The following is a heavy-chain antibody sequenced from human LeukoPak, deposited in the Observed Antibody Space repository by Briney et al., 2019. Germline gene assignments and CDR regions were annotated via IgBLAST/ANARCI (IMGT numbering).Heavy chain of an antibody. Sequence: PSETLSLTCTVSGGSINSYYWGWIRQPPGKGLEWIGYIYYSGTTIYNPSLKSRVTISVDTSKSQFSLKLSFVTTADTALHYCARVAYSTPGYYYMDVWGKGTTVTV. CDR2: IYYSGTT. D-gene: IGHD4-11*01. V-gene: IGHV4-59*01. CDR1: GGSINSYY. CDR3: ARVAYSTPGYYYMDV. J-gene: IGHJ6*03.